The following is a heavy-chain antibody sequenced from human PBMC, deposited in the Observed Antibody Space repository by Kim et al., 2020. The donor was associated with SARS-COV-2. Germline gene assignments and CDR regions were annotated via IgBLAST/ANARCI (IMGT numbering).Heavy chain of an antibody. D-gene: IGHD3-10*01. V-gene: IGHV3-7*03. Sequence: YWMSWVRQAPGKGLEWVANIKQDGSEKYYVDSVKGRFTISRDNAKNSLYLQMNSLRAEDTAVYYCAREDRRIAMVRGVKAAFDIWGQGTMV. CDR3: AREDRRIAMVRGVKAAFDI. CDR1: YW. J-gene: IGHJ3*02. CDR2: IKQDGSEK.